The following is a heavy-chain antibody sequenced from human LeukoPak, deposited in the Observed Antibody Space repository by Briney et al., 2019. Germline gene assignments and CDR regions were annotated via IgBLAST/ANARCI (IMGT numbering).Heavy chain of an antibody. V-gene: IGHV4-39*07. CDR2: IYYSGST. CDR1: GGSISSSSYY. CDR3: ARDLWGQNWFDP. J-gene: IGHJ5*02. D-gene: IGHD2/OR15-2a*01. Sequence: PSETLSLTCTVSGGSISSSSYYWGWIRQPPGKGLEWIGSIYYSGSTYYNPSLKSRVTISVDTSKNQFSLKLSSVTAADTAVYYCARDLWGQNWFDPWGQGTLDTVSS.